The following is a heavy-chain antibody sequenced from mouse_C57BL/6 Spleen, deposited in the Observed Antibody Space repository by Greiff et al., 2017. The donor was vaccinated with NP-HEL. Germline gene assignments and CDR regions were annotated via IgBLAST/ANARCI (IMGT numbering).Heavy chain of an antibody. Sequence: EVQLQQSGPELVKPGASVKISCKASGYSFTGYYMNWVKQSPEKSLEWIGEINPSTGGTTYNKKFKAKATLTVDKSSSTAYMQLKSLTSEDSAVYYGARRDYSNYGFAYWGQGTLVTVSA. CDR1: GYSFTGYY. CDR2: INPSTGGT. J-gene: IGHJ3*01. D-gene: IGHD2-5*01. V-gene: IGHV1-42*01. CDR3: ARRDYSNYGFAY.